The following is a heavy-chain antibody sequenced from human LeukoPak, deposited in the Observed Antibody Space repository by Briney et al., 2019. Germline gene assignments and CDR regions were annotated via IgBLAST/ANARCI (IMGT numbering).Heavy chain of an antibody. Sequence: SETLSLTCTISGDSISSYYWSWIRQPPGKGLEWIGYIYSSGITNYNPSLKSRVTISTDTSKNQLSLQLTSVTAADTAVYYCARRGNQFDYWGQGTLVTVSS. CDR1: GDSISSYY. CDR3: ARRGNQFDY. J-gene: IGHJ4*02. CDR2: IYSSGIT. D-gene: IGHD1-14*01. V-gene: IGHV4-4*09.